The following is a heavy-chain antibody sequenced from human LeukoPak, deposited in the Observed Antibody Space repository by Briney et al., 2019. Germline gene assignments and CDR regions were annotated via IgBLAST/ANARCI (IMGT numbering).Heavy chain of an antibody. D-gene: IGHD4-17*01. V-gene: IGHV3-66*01. Sequence: PGGSLRLSCAASGFTVSSNYMSWVRQAPGKGLEWVSVIYSGGSTYYADSVKGRFTISRDNSKNTLYLQMNSLRAEDTAVYYCARENYGEQYNWFDPWGQGTLVTVSS. CDR1: GFTVSSNY. CDR3: ARENYGEQYNWFDP. CDR2: IYSGGST. J-gene: IGHJ5*02.